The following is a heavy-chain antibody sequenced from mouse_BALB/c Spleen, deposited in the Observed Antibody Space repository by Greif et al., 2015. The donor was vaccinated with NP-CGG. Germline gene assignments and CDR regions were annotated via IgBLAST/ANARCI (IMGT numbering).Heavy chain of an antibody. CDR2: IFPGDGST. V-gene: IGHV1-85*01. CDR1: GYTFTSYD. Sequence: QVQLKESGAELVKPGASVKLSCKASGYTFTSYDINWVRQRPEQGLEWIGWIFPGDGSTKYNEKFKGKATLPTDTSSSTVDMHLSRLTSEDSALYFCERVIHYYGYVDDWGQGNTLPVSS. CDR3: ERVIHYYGYVDD. D-gene: IGHD1-2*01. J-gene: IGHJ2*01.